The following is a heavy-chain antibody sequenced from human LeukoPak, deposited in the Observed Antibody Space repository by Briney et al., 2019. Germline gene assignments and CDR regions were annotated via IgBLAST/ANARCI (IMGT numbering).Heavy chain of an antibody. CDR2: IFSNDEK. J-gene: IGHJ2*01. V-gene: IGHV2-26*01. D-gene: IGHD4-17*01. CDR3: ARHQGTVTTYFHWYFDL. CDR1: GFSLSNARMG. Sequence: SGPVLVKPTETLTLTCTVSGFSLSNARMGVSWIRQPPGKALEWLAHIFSNDEKPYSTSLKSRLTISKDTSKSQVVLTMTNMDPVDTATYYCARHQGTVTTYFHWYFDLWGRGTLVTVSS.